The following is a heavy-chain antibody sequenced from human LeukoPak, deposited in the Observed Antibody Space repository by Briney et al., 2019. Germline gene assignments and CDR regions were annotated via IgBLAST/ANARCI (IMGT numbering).Heavy chain of an antibody. CDR3: ARDLIAAAGIDY. CDR1: GFTVSSNY. D-gene: IGHD6-13*01. CDR2: IYSDGST. Sequence: GGSLRLSCAASGFTVSSNYMTWVRQAPGKGLEWVSVIYSDGSTYYADSVKGRFTISRDNSKNTLYLQLNSLRADDTAVYYCARDLIAAAGIDYWGQGTLVTVSS. V-gene: IGHV3-53*01. J-gene: IGHJ4*02.